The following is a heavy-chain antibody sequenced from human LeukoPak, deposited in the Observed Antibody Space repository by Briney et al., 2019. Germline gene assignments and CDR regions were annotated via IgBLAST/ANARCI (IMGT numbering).Heavy chain of an antibody. CDR1: GGTFSNYA. J-gene: IGHJ4*02. CDR2: LIPLFGTA. D-gene: IGHD3-3*01. V-gene: IGHV1-69*13. CDR3: ARARIPFAVVIDWDY. Sequence: SVKLSCKASGGTFSNYAISLVRQPPGQGLEGVGELIPLFGTANYAQRFQGRVPITADESTNTAYVALSSLRSEDTAIYYCARARIPFAVVIDWDYWGQGTLVTVSS.